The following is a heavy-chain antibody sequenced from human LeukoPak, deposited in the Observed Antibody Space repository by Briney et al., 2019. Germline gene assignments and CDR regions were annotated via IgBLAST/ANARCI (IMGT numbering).Heavy chain of an antibody. Sequence: GGSLRLSCAASGFTFSTYWMSWVRQAPGKGLEWVANIKKDGSEKHYVDSVKGRFTISRDNAKNSLYLQMNSLRAEDTAVYYCARDYYDSSGYYSPLFDYWGQGTLVTVSS. CDR1: GFTFSTYW. D-gene: IGHD3-22*01. V-gene: IGHV3-7*01. J-gene: IGHJ4*02. CDR2: IKKDGSEK. CDR3: ARDYYDSSGYYSPLFDY.